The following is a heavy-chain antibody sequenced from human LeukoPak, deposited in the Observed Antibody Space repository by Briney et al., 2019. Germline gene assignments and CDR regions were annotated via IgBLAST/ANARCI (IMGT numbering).Heavy chain of an antibody. D-gene: IGHD4-11*01. CDR3: VLYDYNHY. CDR2: MNPNSGNT. J-gene: IGHJ4*02. Sequence: ASVKVSCKASGYTFTGYYMHWVRQATGQGLEWMGWMNPNSGNTGYAQKFQGRVTITRNTSISTAYMELSSLRSEDTAVYYCVLYDYNHYWGQGTLVTVSS. V-gene: IGHV1-8*03. CDR1: GYTFTGYY.